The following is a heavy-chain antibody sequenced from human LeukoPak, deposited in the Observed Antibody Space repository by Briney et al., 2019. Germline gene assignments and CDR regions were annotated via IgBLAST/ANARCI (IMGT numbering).Heavy chain of an antibody. CDR2: IYTSGST. V-gene: IGHV4-4*07. Sequence: SETLSLTCTVSGGSISSYYWSWIRQPAGKGLEWIGRIYTSGSTNYNPSLKSRVTMSVDTSKNQFSLKLSSVTAADTAVYYCARDLRVRRLWSGYTCFDYWGQGTLVTVSS. CDR1: GGSISSYY. D-gene: IGHD3-3*01. CDR3: ARDLRVRRLWSGYTCFDY. J-gene: IGHJ4*02.